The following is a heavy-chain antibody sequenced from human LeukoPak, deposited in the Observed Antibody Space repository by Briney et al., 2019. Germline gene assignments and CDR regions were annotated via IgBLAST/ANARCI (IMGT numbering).Heavy chain of an antibody. Sequence: ASVKVSCKVSGYTLTELSMHWVRQAPGKGLEWMGGFHPEDGETIYAQKFQGRVTMTEDTSTDTAYMELSSLRSEDTAVYYCARVVMGSYDILTGYYGWYYYYYMDVWGKGTTVTISS. J-gene: IGHJ6*03. D-gene: IGHD3-9*01. CDR1: GYTLTELS. V-gene: IGHV1-24*01. CDR3: ARVVMGSYDILTGYYGWYYYYYMDV. CDR2: FHPEDGET.